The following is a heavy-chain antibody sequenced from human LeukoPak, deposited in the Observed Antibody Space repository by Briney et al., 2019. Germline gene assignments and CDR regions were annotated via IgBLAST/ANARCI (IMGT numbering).Heavy chain of an antibody. CDR1: GYTLTEVS. D-gene: IGHD3-22*01. V-gene: IGHV1-24*01. Sequence: GASVKVSCKISGYTLTEVSMHWVRQAPGKGLEWMGRFDPEDGETLSAQRFQGRLTMTEDTSADTAYMELSSLRSEDTAVYYCARDHYYDSSGYYFDYWGQGTLVTVSS. CDR2: FDPEDGET. CDR3: ARDHYYDSSGYYFDY. J-gene: IGHJ4*02.